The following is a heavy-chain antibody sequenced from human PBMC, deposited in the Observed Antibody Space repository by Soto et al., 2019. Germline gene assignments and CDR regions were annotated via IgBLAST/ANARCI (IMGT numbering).Heavy chain of an antibody. V-gene: IGHV4-30-2*01. CDR3: ARGNWGRLDY. D-gene: IGHD7-27*01. J-gene: IGHJ4*02. Sequence: SETLSLTCAVSGGSISSGGYSWSWIRQPPGKGLEWIGYIYHSGSTYYNPSLKSRVTISVDRSKNQFSLKLSSVTAADTAVYYCARGNWGRLDYWGQGTLVTVSS. CDR1: GGSISSGGYS. CDR2: IYHSGST.